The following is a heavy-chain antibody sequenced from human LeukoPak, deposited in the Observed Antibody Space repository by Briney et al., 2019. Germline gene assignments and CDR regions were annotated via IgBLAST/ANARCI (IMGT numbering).Heavy chain of an antibody. V-gene: IGHV3-21*01. J-gene: IGHJ4*02. CDR1: RLTFSTSG. CDR3: ARDRRSSWYYFDY. Sequence: GGSLRLSCAVSRLTFSTSGMNWVRQAPGKGLEWVSSISSSSSYIYYADSVKGRFTISRDNAKNSLYLQMNSLRAEDTAVYYCARDRRSSWYYFDYWGQGTLVTVSS. D-gene: IGHD6-13*01. CDR2: ISSSSSYI.